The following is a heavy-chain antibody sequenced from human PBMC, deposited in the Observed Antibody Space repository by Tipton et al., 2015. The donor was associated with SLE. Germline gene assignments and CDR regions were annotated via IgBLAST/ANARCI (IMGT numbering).Heavy chain of an antibody. J-gene: IGHJ4*02. CDR2: IYNSGIT. CDR1: GDSFSSGSSS. V-gene: IGHV4-61*02. CDR3: ARARRTTSSHFDY. D-gene: IGHD1-14*01. Sequence: TLSLTCTVSGDSFSSGSSSWNWVRQPAGKGLEWIGLIYNSGITNYNPSLQSRVTISIDTSKNQFSLRLTSMTPADTALYYCARARRTTSSHFDYWGQGTLVTVSS.